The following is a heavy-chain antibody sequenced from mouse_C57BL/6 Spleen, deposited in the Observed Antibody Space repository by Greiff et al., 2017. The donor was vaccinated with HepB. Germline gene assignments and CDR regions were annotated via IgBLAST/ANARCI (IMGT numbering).Heavy chain of an antibody. J-gene: IGHJ2*01. CDR1: GYTFTSYW. D-gene: IGHD2-2*01. CDR3: ARWHRWLRLYYFDY. CDR2: IDPYDSYT. V-gene: IGHV1-59*01. Sequence: VQLQQSGAELVRPGTSVKLSCKASGYTFTSYWMHWVKQRPGQGLEWIGVIDPYDSYTNYNQKFKGKATLTVDTSSSTAYMQRSSLTAEDSAVYYCARWHRWLRLYYFDYWGQGTTLTVSS.